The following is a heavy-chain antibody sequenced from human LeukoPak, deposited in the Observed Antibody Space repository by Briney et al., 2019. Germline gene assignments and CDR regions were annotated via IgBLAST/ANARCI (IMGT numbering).Heavy chain of an antibody. CDR1: GGSISSGGYY. J-gene: IGHJ4*02. CDR3: ARDGGSGYDY. Sequence: SETLSLTCTVSGGSISSGGYYWSWIRQHPGKGQEWIGYIYYNGSTYYNPSLKSRVTISVDTSKNQFPLKLSSVTAADTAVYYCARDGGSGYDYWGQGTLVTVSS. CDR2: IYYNGST. V-gene: IGHV4-31*03. D-gene: IGHD3-22*01.